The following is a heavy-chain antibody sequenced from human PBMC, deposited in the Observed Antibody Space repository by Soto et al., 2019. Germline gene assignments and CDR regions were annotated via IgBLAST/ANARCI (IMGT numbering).Heavy chain of an antibody. CDR1: GFTFSSNA. D-gene: IGHD3-10*01. CDR2: ISGSGGST. Sequence: EVQLLESGGGLVQPGGSLRLSCAASGFTFSSNAMSWVRQAPGKGLEWVSAISGSGGSTYYADSVKGRFTISRDNSKNTLYLQMNSLRAEDTAVYYCARHGLLWFGELSYWFDPWGQGTLVTVSS. CDR3: ARHGLLWFGELSYWFDP. J-gene: IGHJ5*02. V-gene: IGHV3-23*01.